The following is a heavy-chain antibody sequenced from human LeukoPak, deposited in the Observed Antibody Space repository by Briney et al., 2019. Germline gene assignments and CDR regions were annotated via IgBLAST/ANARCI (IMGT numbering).Heavy chain of an antibody. D-gene: IGHD2-15*01. Sequence: PGGSLRLSCAASGFTFSSYAMSWVRQAPGKGLEWVSAISGSGGSTYYADSVKGRFTISRDNSKNSLYLQMNSLRAEDTAVYYCARAYVRRIVVVVAAKSLDYWGQGTLVTVSS. V-gene: IGHV3-23*01. J-gene: IGHJ4*02. CDR3: ARAYVRRIVVVVAAKSLDY. CDR1: GFTFSSYA. CDR2: ISGSGGST.